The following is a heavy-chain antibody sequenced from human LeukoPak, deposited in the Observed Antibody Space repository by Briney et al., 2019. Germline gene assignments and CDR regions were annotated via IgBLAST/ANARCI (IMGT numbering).Heavy chain of an antibody. V-gene: IGHV5-51*01. CDR1: GYSFNNYW. J-gene: IGHJ5*02. Sequence: GESLKISFQGSGYSFNNYWIGWARPMPGKGLEWMGIIYPGDSDTRYSPSFQGQVTISADKSISTAYLQWSSLKASDPAMYYCTGHGGDFSGGSCYWFDPWGQGTLVTVSS. CDR3: TGHGGDFSGGSCYWFDP. D-gene: IGHD2-15*01. CDR2: IYPGDSDT.